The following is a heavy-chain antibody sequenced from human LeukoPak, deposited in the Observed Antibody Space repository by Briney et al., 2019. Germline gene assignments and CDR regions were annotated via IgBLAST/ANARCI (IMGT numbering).Heavy chain of an antibody. CDR1: GGSFSGYY. CDR3: ARYYPYYFDY. D-gene: IGHD3-22*01. V-gene: IGHV4-34*01. Sequence: PSETLSLTCAVYGGSFSGYYWSWIRQPPGKGLEWIGEINHSGSTNYNPSLKSRVTISVDTSKNQFSLKLSSVTAADTAVYYCARYYPYYFDYWGQGTLVTVSS. J-gene: IGHJ4*02. CDR2: INHSGST.